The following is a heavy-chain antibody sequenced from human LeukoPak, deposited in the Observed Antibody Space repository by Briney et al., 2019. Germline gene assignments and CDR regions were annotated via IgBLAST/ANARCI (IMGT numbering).Heavy chain of an antibody. CDR3: AAGGAPGRFDY. J-gene: IGHJ4*02. V-gene: IGHV3-21*01. CDR1: GFTFSSYS. Sequence: GGSLRLSCAASGFTFSSYSMNWVRQAPGKGLEWVSSISSSSSYIYYADSVKGRFTISRDNSKNTLYLQMNSLRVEDTAVYYCAAGGAPGRFDYWGRGAPVTVSS. CDR2: ISSSSSYI. D-gene: IGHD6-13*01.